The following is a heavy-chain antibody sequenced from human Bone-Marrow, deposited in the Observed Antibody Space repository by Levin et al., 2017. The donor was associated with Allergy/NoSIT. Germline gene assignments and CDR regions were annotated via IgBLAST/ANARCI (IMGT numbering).Heavy chain of an antibody. V-gene: IGHV3-30*19. J-gene: IGHJ6*02. CDR1: GFTFSSYG. CDR2: ISYAGANI. Sequence: SCAASGFTFSSYGMHWVRQAPGKGLEWVAFISYAGANIFHADSVKGRFTISRDNSKSTLYLQMNNLRPEDMGLYYCARDQVPTGMDVWGQGTTVTVSS. CDR3: ARDQVPTGMDV.